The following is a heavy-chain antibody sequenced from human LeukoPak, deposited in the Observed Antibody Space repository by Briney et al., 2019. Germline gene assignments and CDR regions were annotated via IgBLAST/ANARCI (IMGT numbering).Heavy chain of an antibody. D-gene: IGHD6-19*01. CDR3: ARGPSGYCAY. V-gene: IGHV3-74*01. J-gene: IGHJ4*02. CDR2: INSDGTNT. Sequence: GGSLRLSCAASGFTFSSSWMHWVRQAPGKGLVWVSRINSDGTNTCYADSVRGRFTISRDNTKNTVYLQMNSLRDEDTAVYYCARGPSGYCAYWGQGTLVTVSS. CDR1: GFTFSSSW.